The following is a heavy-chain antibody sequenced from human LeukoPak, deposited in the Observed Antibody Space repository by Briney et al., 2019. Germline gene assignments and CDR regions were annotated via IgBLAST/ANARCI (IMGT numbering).Heavy chain of an antibody. V-gene: IGHV3-30-3*01. J-gene: IGHJ3*02. Sequence: QSGGSLRLSCAASGFTFSSYAMHWVRQAPGKGLEWVAVISYDGSNKYYADSVKGRFTISRDNSKNTLYLQMNSLRAEDTAVYYCARGLGVQVGAKGVGAFDIWGQGTMVTVSS. D-gene: IGHD1-26*01. CDR1: GFTFSSYA. CDR3: ARGLGVQVGAKGVGAFDI. CDR2: ISYDGSNK.